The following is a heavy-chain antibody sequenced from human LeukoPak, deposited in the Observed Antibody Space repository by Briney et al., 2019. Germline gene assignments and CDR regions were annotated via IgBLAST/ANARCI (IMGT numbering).Heavy chain of an antibody. CDR1: GGSISSGSYY. J-gene: IGHJ4*02. V-gene: IGHV4-61*02. CDR3: AGAYCSSTSCYKGPFDY. CDR2: IYTSGST. Sequence: PSETLSLTCTVSGGSISSGSYYWSWIRQPAGKGLEWIGRIYTSGSTNYNPSLKSRVTISVDTSKNQFSLKLSSVTAADTAVYYCAGAYCSSTSCYKGPFDYWGQGTLVTVSS. D-gene: IGHD2-2*02.